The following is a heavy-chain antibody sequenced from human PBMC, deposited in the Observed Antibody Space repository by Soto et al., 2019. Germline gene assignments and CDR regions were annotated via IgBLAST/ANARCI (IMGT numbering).Heavy chain of an antibody. Sequence: PSETLSLTCAVYGGSFSRYYRSWIRQPPGKGLEWIGEINHSGSTNYNPSLKSRVTISVDTSKNQFSLKLSSVTAADTAVYYCARGLVYCSGGSCHGGWFDPWGQGTLVTVSS. CDR3: ARGLVYCSGGSCHGGWFDP. CDR2: INHSGST. D-gene: IGHD2-15*01. CDR1: GGSFSRYY. V-gene: IGHV4-34*01. J-gene: IGHJ5*02.